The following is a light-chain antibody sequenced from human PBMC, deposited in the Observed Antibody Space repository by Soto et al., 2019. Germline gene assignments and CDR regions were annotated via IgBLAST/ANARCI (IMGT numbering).Light chain of an antibody. V-gene: IGKV3-11*01. CDR1: RSVTTY. Sequence: EVVLTQSPATLSLSPGERATLSCRASRSVTTYLAWYQQKPGQAPRLLIYDASTRATGIPVRFSGTGSGTDFTLTIRSLEPEDFAGYYCQQRSNWPPDLTFGGGTKVEIK. CDR3: QQRSNWPPDLT. CDR2: DAS. J-gene: IGKJ4*01.